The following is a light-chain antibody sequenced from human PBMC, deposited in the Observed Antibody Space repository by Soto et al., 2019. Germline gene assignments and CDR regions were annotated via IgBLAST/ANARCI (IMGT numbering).Light chain of an antibody. CDR3: SSYTSSSTLYV. V-gene: IGLV2-14*01. CDR2: EVS. J-gene: IGLJ1*01. CDR1: SSDVGGYNY. Sequence: QSVLTQPASVSGSPGQWITISCTGTSSDVGGYNYVSWYQQHPGKAPKLMIFEVSSRPSGVSYRFSGSKSGNTASLTISGLQAEDEADYYCSSYTSSSTLYVFGSGTKLPVL.